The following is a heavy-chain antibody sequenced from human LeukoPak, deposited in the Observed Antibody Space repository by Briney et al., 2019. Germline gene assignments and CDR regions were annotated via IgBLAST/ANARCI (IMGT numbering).Heavy chain of an antibody. D-gene: IGHD5-24*01. CDR3: ARENPRRGETRDGLR. Sequence: PGGSLRLSCAASGFTFKKYWMNWVRQVPGKGLECLGNIKEDGSETYYADSVKGRVTISRDNPKNLLFLQINSLRVEDTAVYYFARENPRRGETRDGLRWGQGTLVTVSS. CDR2: IKEDGSET. CDR1: GFTFKKYW. V-gene: IGHV3-7*01. J-gene: IGHJ4*02.